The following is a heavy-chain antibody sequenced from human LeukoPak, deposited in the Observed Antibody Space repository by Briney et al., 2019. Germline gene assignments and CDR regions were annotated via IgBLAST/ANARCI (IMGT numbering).Heavy chain of an antibody. CDR1: GFTFSSYW. D-gene: IGHD3-22*01. J-gene: IGHJ3*02. Sequence: GGSLRLSCAASGFTFSSYWMHWVRRAPGKGLVWVSRINSDGSSTSYADSVKGRFTISRDNAKNTLYLQMNSLRAEDTAVYYCASTGSGYYDAFDIWGQGTMVTVSS. V-gene: IGHV3-74*01. CDR3: ASTGSGYYDAFDI. CDR2: INSDGSST.